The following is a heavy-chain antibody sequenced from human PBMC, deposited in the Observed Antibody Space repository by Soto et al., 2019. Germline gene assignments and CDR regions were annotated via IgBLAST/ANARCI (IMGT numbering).Heavy chain of an antibody. CDR3: AKGALQYPYYYYGMDV. J-gene: IGHJ6*02. D-gene: IGHD4-4*01. CDR2: ISGSGGST. V-gene: IGHV3-23*01. CDR1: GFTFSSYA. Sequence: GGSLRLSCAASGFTFSSYAMSWVRQAPGKGLEWVSAISGSGGSTYYADSVKGRFTISRDNSKNTLYLQMNSLRAEDTAVYYCAKGALQYPYYYYGMDVWGQGTTVTVSS.